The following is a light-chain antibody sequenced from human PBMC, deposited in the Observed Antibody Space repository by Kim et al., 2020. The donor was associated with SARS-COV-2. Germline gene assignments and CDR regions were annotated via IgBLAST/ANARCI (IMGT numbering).Light chain of an antibody. Sequence: VCPGKTARITCGGNNIGSKSVHWYQQKPGQAPVLVISYDTDRPSGIPERFSGSNSGNTATLTISRVDAGDEADYYCQVWDSGSDQVFGGGTQLTVL. J-gene: IGLJ3*02. CDR2: YDT. CDR1: NIGSKS. CDR3: QVWDSGSDQV. V-gene: IGLV3-21*04.